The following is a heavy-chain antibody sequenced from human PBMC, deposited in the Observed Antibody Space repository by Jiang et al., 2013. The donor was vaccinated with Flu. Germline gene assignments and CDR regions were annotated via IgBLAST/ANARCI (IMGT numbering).Heavy chain of an antibody. J-gene: IGHJ6*03. D-gene: IGHD2-2*01. CDR2: ISYDGDSK. V-gene: IGHV3-30*18. CDR3: AKDGVEYQLYYYMDV. CDR1: AFSFSTFG. Sequence: QLLESGGAVVQPGRSLRLSCAASAFSFSTFGMHWVRQAPGKGLEWVALISYDGDSKDYADSVKGRFTISRDNSKNTLYLQMNSLTPEDTAVYYCAKDGVEYQLYYYMDVWGKGTTVTVSS.